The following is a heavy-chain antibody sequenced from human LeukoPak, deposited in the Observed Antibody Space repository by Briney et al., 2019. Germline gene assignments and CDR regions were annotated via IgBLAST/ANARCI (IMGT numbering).Heavy chain of an antibody. V-gene: IGHV1-46*01. D-gene: IGHD3-3*01. CDR2: INPSGGST. CDR1: GYTFTSYY. Sequence: ASVKVSCKASGYTFTSYYMHWVRQAPGQGLEWMGIINPSGGSTSYAQKFQGRVTMTRDTSTSTVYMELSSLRSEDTAVYYCARGGTIFGVVRGLDYWGRGTLVTVSS. J-gene: IGHJ4*02. CDR3: ARGGTIFGVVRGLDY.